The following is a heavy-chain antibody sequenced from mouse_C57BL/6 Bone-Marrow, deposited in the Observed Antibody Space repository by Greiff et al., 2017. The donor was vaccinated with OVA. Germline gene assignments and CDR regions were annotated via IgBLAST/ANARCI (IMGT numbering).Heavy chain of an antibody. D-gene: IGHD1-1*01. J-gene: IGHJ2*01. V-gene: IGHV1-64*01. Sequence: VQLQQPGAELVKPGASVKLSCKASGYTFTSYWMHWVKQRPGQGLEWIGMIHPNSGSTNYNEKFKSKATLTVDKSSSAAYMQLSSLTSEDSAVYYCARRIITTVVAHYFDYWGQGTTLTVSS. CDR3: ARRIITTVVAHYFDY. CDR2: IHPNSGST. CDR1: GYTFTSYW.